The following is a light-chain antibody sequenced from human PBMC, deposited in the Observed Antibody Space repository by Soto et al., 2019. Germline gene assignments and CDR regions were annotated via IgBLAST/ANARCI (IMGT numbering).Light chain of an antibody. J-gene: IGKJ1*01. CDR1: QSISSW. CDR2: KAS. V-gene: IGKV1-5*03. CDR3: QQYNSYPWT. Sequence: DIQITQSPSTLSSYLLDIVTITCRASQSISSWLAWYQQKPGKAPKLLIYKASSLESGVPSRFSGSGSGTEFTLTISSLQPDDFATYYCQQYNSYPWTLGQGTKVDIK.